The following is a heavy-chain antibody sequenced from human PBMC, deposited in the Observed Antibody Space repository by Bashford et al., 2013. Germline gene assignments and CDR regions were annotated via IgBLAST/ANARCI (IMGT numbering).Heavy chain of an antibody. D-gene: IGHD6-19*01. CDR2: IYYSGST. CDR3: AKAYSTDWHQGSGWFDP. V-gene: IGHV4-31*03. Sequence: TLVPPPATCLWVTSISRLVYYYVGLDPASHPGEGLEWIGYIYYSGSTYFNPSLKSRITISVDASKNQFSLNLSSVTAADTAVYYCAKAYSTDWHQGSGWFDPWGQGTLVTVSS. CDR1: VTSISRLVYYY. J-gene: IGHJ5*02.